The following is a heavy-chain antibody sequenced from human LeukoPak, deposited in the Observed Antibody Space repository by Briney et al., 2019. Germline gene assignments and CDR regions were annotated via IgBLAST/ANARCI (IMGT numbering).Heavy chain of an antibody. V-gene: IGHV4-34*01. CDR2: IKHSGST. Sequence: SETLSLTCAVYGGSFSGYYWSWIRQPPGKGLEWIGEIKHSGSTNYNPSLKSRVTISVDTSKNQFSLKLSSVTAADTAVYYCARGRYDSSGYYYRVYFDYWGQGTLVTVSS. CDR1: GGSFSGYY. D-gene: IGHD3-22*01. CDR3: ARGRYDSSGYYYRVYFDY. J-gene: IGHJ4*02.